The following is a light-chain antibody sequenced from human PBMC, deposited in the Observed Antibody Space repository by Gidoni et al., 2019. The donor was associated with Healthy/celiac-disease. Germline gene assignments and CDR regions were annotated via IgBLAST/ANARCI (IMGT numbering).Light chain of an antibody. Sequence: AIRMTQSPSSFSASTGDRVTIPCRASQGISSYLAWYQQKPGKAPKLLIYAASTLQSGVPSRFSGSGSGTDFTLTISCLQSEDCATYYCQQYYSYPQTFGPGTKVDIK. J-gene: IGKJ3*01. V-gene: IGKV1-8*01. CDR1: QGISSY. CDR2: AAS. CDR3: QQYYSYPQT.